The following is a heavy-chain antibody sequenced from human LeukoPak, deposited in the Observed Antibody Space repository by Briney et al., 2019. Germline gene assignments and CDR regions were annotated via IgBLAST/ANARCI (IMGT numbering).Heavy chain of an antibody. Sequence: GRSLTLSCAASGFTFSTYGMHWVRQAPGKGLEWVAVIWYDGSNKYYADSVKGRFTISRDNSKNTLYLQMNSLRDEDTAVYYCARDQDSAAGFDYWGQGALITVSS. D-gene: IGHD6-13*01. V-gene: IGHV3-33*01. CDR3: ARDQDSAAGFDY. CDR1: GFTFSTYG. J-gene: IGHJ4*02. CDR2: IWYDGSNK.